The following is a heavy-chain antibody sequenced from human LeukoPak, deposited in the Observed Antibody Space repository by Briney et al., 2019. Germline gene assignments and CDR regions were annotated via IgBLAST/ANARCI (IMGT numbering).Heavy chain of an antibody. Sequence: SETLSLTCAVYGGSFSGYYWSWIRQPPGKGLEWIGEINHSGSTNYNPSLKSRVTISVDTSKNQFSLKLSSVTAADTAVYYCARDSGGDYVWGSYRILDYWGQGTLVTVSS. CDR3: ARDSGGDYVWGSYRILDY. D-gene: IGHD3-16*02. J-gene: IGHJ4*02. CDR1: GGSFSGYY. V-gene: IGHV4-34*01. CDR2: INHSGST.